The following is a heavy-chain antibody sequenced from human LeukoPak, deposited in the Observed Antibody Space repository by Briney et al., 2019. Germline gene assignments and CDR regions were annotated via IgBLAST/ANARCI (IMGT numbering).Heavy chain of an antibody. J-gene: IGHJ4*02. D-gene: IGHD3-22*01. CDR2: MDPNSGNT. CDR3: ARGRYDSSGYFTY. CDR1: GYTFTSYD. Sequence: ASVKVSCKASGYTFTSYDINWVRQATGQGLEWMGWMDPNSGNTGYAQKFQGRVTMTRNTSISTAYMELSSLISEDTAMYYCARGRYDSSGYFTYWGQGTLVTVSS. V-gene: IGHV1-8*01.